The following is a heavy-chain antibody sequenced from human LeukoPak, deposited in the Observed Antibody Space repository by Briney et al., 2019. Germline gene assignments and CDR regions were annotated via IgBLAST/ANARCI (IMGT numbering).Heavy chain of an antibody. CDR1: AGSISNYY. CDR3: ARLGPAAGISFDY. CDR2: ISYSGST. J-gene: IGHJ4*02. V-gene: IGHV4-59*08. D-gene: IGHD6-13*01. Sequence: PSETLSLTCSVSAGSISNYYWSWIRQPPGKGLEWIGCISYSGSTNYNPSLNSRVTISVDTSKNQFSLKLSSVTAADTAVYYCARLGPAAGISFDYWGQGTLVTVSS.